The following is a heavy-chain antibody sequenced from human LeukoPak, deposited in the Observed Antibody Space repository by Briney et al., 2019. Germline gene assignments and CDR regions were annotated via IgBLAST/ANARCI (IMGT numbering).Heavy chain of an antibody. Sequence: SGGSLRLSCAASGFTFDDYAMHWVRQAPGKGLEWVSLISGDGGSTYYADSVKGRFTISRDNSKNSLYLQTNSLRTEDTALYYCAKDIELWGYNWFDPWGQGTLVTVSS. CDR1: GFTFDDYA. J-gene: IGHJ5*02. CDR2: ISGDGGST. CDR3: AKDIELWGYNWFDP. V-gene: IGHV3-43*02. D-gene: IGHD3-16*01.